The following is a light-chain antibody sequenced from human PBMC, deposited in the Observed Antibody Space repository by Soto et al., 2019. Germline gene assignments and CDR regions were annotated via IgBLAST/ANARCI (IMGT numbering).Light chain of an antibody. CDR1: NIGSKS. CDR2: DDS. J-gene: IGLJ7*01. CDR3: QVWESSSDHAV. Sequence: SYELTQPPSVSVAPGQTARITCGGKNIGSKSVHWYQQKPGQAPVLVVYDDSDRPSGIPERFSGSNSGNTATLTISRVEAGDEADYYCQVWESSSDHAVFGGGTQLTDL. V-gene: IGLV3-21*02.